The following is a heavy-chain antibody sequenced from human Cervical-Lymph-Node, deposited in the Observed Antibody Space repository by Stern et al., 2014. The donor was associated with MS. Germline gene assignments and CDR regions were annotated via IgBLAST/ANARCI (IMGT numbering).Heavy chain of an antibody. Sequence: VQLVQSGAEVKKPGESLKISCKASGFTFTSNWIGWVRQMPGKGLEWMGIIFPADSDTRYSPSFQGQVTISADKSISTVYLQWSSLKASDSAMYYCARQHGGSWFLFDFWGQGTLVTVAS. D-gene: IGHD2-15*01. J-gene: IGHJ4*02. CDR3: ARQHGGSWFLFDF. V-gene: IGHV5-51*01. CDR1: GFTFTSNW. CDR2: IFPADSDT.